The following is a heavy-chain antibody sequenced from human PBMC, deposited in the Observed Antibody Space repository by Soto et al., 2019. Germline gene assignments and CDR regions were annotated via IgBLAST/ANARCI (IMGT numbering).Heavy chain of an antibody. J-gene: IGHJ1*01. Sequence: HPGGSLRLSCAVSGLRIRSYEMNWVRQAPGKGLEWVSYISKSGSTRHYVDSVKGRFAISRDDAKNSLYLQMNSLRDEDTAVYYCARDGVGFFGSEFWGRGTLVTVSS. CDR1: GLRIRSYE. D-gene: IGHD3-10*01. V-gene: IGHV3-48*03. CDR3: ARDGVGFFGSEF. CDR2: ISKSGSTR.